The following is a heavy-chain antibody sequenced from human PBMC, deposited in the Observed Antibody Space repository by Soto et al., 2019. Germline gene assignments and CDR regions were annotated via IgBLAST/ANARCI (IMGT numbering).Heavy chain of an antibody. V-gene: IGHV1-18*01. Sequence: QVQVVQSGAEVKKPGASVKVSCKASGYTFASYDGISWVRQAPGQGLEWMGWISPYNGRRNYARKFLDRVTMTTDTSTRTAYMELRSLRSDDTAMYFCARDQSGRADYWGQGTLVTVSS. J-gene: IGHJ4*02. D-gene: IGHD3-3*01. CDR2: ISPYNGRR. CDR1: GYTFASYDG. CDR3: ARDQSGRADY.